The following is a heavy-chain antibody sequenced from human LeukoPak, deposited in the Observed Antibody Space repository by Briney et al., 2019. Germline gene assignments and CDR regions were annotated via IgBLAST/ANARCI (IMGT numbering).Heavy chain of an antibody. V-gene: IGHV3-30*15. D-gene: IGHD6-19*01. CDR3: AREQGGSGWSGFDY. J-gene: IGHJ4*02. Sequence: PGGSLRLSCAPSIGFTLRNYAIHWVRQAPGKGLEWVAVTSNDGSRQHYADFLVGRFTISRDNSKNTVSLQMSSLRTEDTAVYFCAREQGGSGWSGFDYWGQGTLVTVSS. CDR1: GFTLRNYA. CDR2: TSNDGSRQ.